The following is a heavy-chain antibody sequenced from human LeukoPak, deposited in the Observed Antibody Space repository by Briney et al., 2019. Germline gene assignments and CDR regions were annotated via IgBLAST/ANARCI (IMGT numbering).Heavy chain of an antibody. D-gene: IGHD3-22*01. V-gene: IGHV4-61*02. CDR1: GASIISDTYY. Sequence: PSETLSLTCTVSGASIISDTYYWSWIRQPAGKGLEWIGRIYTSGSTNYNPSLKSRVTMSVDTSKNQFSLKLSSVTAADTAVYYCARDPQYYDSSPPKWGQGTLVTVSS. CDR2: IYTSGST. CDR3: ARDPQYYDSSPPK. J-gene: IGHJ4*02.